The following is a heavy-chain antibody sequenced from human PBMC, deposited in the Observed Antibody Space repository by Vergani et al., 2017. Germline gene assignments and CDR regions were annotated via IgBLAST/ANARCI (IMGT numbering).Heavy chain of an antibody. V-gene: IGHV4-39*07. CDR1: GGSISSSSYY. CDR3: ARQEDSGYESPSLFDY. Sequence: QLQLQESGPGLVKPSETLSLTCTVSGGSISSSSYYWGWIRQPPGKGLEWIGSIYYSGSTYYNPSLKSRVTISVDTSKNQFSLKLSSVTAADTAVYYCARQEDSGYESPSLFDYWGQGTLVTVSS. J-gene: IGHJ4*02. D-gene: IGHD5-12*01. CDR2: IYYSGST.